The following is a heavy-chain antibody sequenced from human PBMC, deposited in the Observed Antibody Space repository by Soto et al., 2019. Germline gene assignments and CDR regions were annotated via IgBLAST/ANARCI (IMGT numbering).Heavy chain of an antibody. V-gene: IGHV1-3*01. CDR2: INAGNGNT. CDR3: SRGRLLWFGELNVYGMDV. CDR1: GYTFTSYA. J-gene: IGHJ6*02. Sequence: QVQLVQSGAEVKKPGASVKVSCKASGYTFTSYAMHWVRQAPGQRLEWMGWINAGNGNTKYSQKFQGRVTITRDTSASTAYMELSSLRSEDTAVYYCSRGRLLWFGELNVYGMDVWGQGTTVTVSS. D-gene: IGHD3-10*01.